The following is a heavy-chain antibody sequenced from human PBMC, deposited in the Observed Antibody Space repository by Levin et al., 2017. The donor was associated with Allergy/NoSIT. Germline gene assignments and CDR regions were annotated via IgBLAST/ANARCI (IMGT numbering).Heavy chain of an antibody. J-gene: IGHJ5*02. D-gene: IGHD1-26*01. Sequence: SETLSLTCTVSGGSFSSRDWWSWVRQPPGTGLEWIGEIYHNGSTSYNPSLKSRVTMSLDKSNNRFSLSLASVTAADTAVYFCERVPVAVLGPTSWFDPCGQGTLVTVSS. V-gene: IGHV4-4*02. CDR2: IYHNGST. CDR3: ERVPVAVLGPTSWFDP. CDR1: GGSFSSRDW.